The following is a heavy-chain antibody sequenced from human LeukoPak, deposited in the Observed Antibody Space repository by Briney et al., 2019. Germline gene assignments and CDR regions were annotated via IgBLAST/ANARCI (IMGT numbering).Heavy chain of an antibody. J-gene: IGHJ4*02. V-gene: IGHV3-30*04. D-gene: IGHD3-22*01. CDR2: ISYDGSNK. Sequence: GGSLRLSCAASGFTFISYAMHWVRQAPGKGLEWVAVISYDGSNKYYADSVKGRFTISRDNSKNMLYLQMNSLRAEDTAVYYCARDLRGYYDRTLGYWGQGTLVTVSS. CDR3: ARDLRGYYDRTLGY. CDR1: GFTFISYA.